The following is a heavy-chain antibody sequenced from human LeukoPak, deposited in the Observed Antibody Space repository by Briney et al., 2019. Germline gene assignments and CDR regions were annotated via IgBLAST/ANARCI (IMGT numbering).Heavy chain of an antibody. V-gene: IGHV1-46*01. CDR3: ARDSSSWAFDY. J-gene: IGHJ4*02. Sequence: ASVTVSYKSSVYTFTIYNMHWLRQAPGQGLEWMGMVTPCGDRTSYAQKFQSRVTMTRDTSTSTVYIDLSSLRSEDTAVYYCARDSSSWAFDYWGQGTQVTVSS. D-gene: IGHD6-13*01. CDR1: VYTFTIYN. CDR2: VTPCGDRT.